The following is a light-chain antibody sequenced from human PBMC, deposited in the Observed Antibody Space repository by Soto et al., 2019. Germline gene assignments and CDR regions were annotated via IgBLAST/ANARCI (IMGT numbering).Light chain of an antibody. Sequence: DIQMTQSPSTLSGSVGERVTITCRASQTISSWLAWYQQKPGKAPNLLIYKASRLETGVPSRFSGSGSGTEFTLTISFLQPDDFATYYCQQYNSYSPLTFGGGTKVDIK. CDR3: QQYNSYSPLT. CDR2: KAS. J-gene: IGKJ4*01. V-gene: IGKV1-5*03. CDR1: QTISSW.